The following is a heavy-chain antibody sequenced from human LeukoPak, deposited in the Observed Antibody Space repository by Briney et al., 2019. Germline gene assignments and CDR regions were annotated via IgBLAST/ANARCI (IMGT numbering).Heavy chain of an antibody. Sequence: PSETLSLTCTVSGGSVSGGSYYWSWIRQPPGKGLECIGYIHYSGSTNTNPSLKSRVTISINTSQNQFSLKLSSVTAADTAVYYCVRDRGGYSGYEYGFDYWGQGTLVTVFS. J-gene: IGHJ4*02. CDR2: IHYSGST. D-gene: IGHD5-12*01. CDR3: VRDRGGYSGYEYGFDY. CDR1: GGSVSGGSYY. V-gene: IGHV4-61*01.